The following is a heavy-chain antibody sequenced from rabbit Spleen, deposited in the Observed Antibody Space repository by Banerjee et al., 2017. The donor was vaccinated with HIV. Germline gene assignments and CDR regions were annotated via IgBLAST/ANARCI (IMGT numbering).Heavy chain of an antibody. CDR1: GIDFTKYY. CDR3: ARDDRSSWLYFTL. V-gene: IGHV1S43*01. D-gene: IGHD3-1*01. CDR2: IYAAKGST. Sequence: QEQLEESGGGLVKPEGSLTLTCKASGIDFTKYYITWVRQAPGKGLEWIGIIYAAKGSTDYASWVNGRFTISSDNAQSTVDLKMTSLTAADTATYFCARDDRSSWLYFTLWGPGTLVTVS. J-gene: IGHJ4*01.